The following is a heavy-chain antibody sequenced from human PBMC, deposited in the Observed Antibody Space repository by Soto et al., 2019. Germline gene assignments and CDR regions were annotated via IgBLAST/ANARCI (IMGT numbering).Heavy chain of an antibody. CDR2: ISYDGSNK. D-gene: IGHD3-3*01. Sequence: PGGSLRFSCAASGFTFSSYGMHWVRQAPGKGLEWVAVISYDGSNKYYADSVKGRFTISRDNSKNTLYLQMNSLRAEDTAVYYCAKDVLRFLEWLAFYGMDVWGQGTTVTVSS. CDR3: AKDVLRFLEWLAFYGMDV. J-gene: IGHJ6*02. CDR1: GFTFSSYG. V-gene: IGHV3-30*18.